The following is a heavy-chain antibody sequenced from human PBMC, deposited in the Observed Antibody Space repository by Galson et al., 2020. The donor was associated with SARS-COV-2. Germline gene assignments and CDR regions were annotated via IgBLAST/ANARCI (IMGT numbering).Heavy chain of an antibody. V-gene: IGHV3-7*01. J-gene: IGHJ4*02. D-gene: IGHD5-12*01. CDR3: ARARYSGYSGY. CDR2: IKQDGSAK. Sequence: GGSLRLSCVASGFIFSDYWINWVRQAPGKGLEWVANIKQDGSAKHYADSVKGRYTISRDNAMNSLYLQMNSLRAEDTAVYYCARARYSGYSGYWGQGTLVAVSS. CDR1: GFIFSDYW.